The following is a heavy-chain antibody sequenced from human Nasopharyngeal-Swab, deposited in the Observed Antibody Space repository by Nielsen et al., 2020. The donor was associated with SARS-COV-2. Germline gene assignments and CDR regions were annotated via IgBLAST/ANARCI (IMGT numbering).Heavy chain of an antibody. CDR2: INHSGST. CDR1: GGSFNGYY. Sequence: SETLSLTSAVYGGSFNGYYWSWIREPPGKGLEWIGEINHSGSTSYNPSLKSRVTISVDTSKNQFSLKLSSVTAADTAMYYFARCVDYGDYRPYYYYYYGMDVWGQGTTVTVSS. J-gene: IGHJ6*02. D-gene: IGHD4-17*01. V-gene: IGHV4-34*01. CDR3: ARCVDYGDYRPYYYYYYGMDV.